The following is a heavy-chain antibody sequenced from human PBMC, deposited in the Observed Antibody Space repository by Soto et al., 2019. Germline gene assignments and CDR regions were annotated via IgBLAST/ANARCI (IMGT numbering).Heavy chain of an antibody. CDR3: ARDLVVGATTSYYFDY. D-gene: IGHD1-26*01. Sequence: ASVKVSCKASGGTFSSYAISWVRQAPGQGLEWMGGIIPIFGTANYAQKFQGRVTITADESTSTAYMELSSLRSEDTAVYYCARDLVVGATTSYYFDYWGQGTLVTVSS. V-gene: IGHV1-69*13. CDR1: GGTFSSYA. CDR2: IIPIFGTA. J-gene: IGHJ4*02.